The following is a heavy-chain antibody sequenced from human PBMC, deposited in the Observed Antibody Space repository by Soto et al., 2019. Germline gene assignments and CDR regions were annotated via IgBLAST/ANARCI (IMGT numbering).Heavy chain of an antibody. J-gene: IGHJ5*02. CDR1: GGSISSDY. CDR2: VYHSWST. V-gene: IGHV4-59*01. CDR3: ARFGTSPNGNWFDP. D-gene: IGHD3-10*01. Sequence: QVQLQESGPGLVKPSEILSLTCTVSGGSISSDYWNWIRQPPGKGLEWIGYVYHSWSTKYNPSLKSRFTVSVDTSKNQLSLKLSSVTAADTAVYYCARFGTSPNGNWFDPWGQGTLVTVSS.